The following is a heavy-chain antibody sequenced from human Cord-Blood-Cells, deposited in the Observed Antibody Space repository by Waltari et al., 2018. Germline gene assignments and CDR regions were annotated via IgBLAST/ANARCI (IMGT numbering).Heavy chain of an antibody. CDR1: GYSISSGYY. V-gene: IGHV4-38-2*02. J-gene: IGHJ4*02. D-gene: IGHD3-3*01. CDR3: ARDGYDF. Sequence: QVQLQESDPGLVKPSETLSLTCTVSGYSISSGYYWGWIRQPPGKGLEWIGSIYHSGSTYYNPSLKSRVTISVDTSKNQFSLKLSSVTAADTAVYYCARDGYDFWSQGTLVTVSS. CDR2: IYHSGST.